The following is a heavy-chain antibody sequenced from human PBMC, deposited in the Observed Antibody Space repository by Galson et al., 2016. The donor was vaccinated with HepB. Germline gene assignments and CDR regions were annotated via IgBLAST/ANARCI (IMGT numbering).Heavy chain of an antibody. CDR2: IAYDASTT. CDR3: AKAMLKYWSIPLSYNMDV. CDR1: GFAFNSYT. D-gene: IGHD2-8*02. V-gene: IGHV3-30*18. J-gene: IGHJ6*03. Sequence: SLRLSCAVSGFAFNSYTMHWARQAPGQRLEWVAVIAYDASTTYYTGSAKGRFTISRDNSKNTLYLQMNGLRAEDTAVYYCAKAMLKYWSIPLSYNMDVWGKGTTVTVSS.